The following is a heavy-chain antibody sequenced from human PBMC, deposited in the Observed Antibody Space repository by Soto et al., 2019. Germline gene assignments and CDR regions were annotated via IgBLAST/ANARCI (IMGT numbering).Heavy chain of an antibody. CDR1: GFTFSSYA. D-gene: IGHD2-21*02. V-gene: IGHV3-30-3*01. CDR2: ISYDGSNK. Sequence: QVQLVESGGGVVQTGRSLRLSCAASGFTFSSYAMHWVRQAPGKGLEWVAVISYDGSNKYYVDSVKGRFTISRDNSKNTRYMQMNSLRAEDTAVYYCARDRPPPDVVVTASNPAEYFQHWGQGTLVTVSS. CDR3: ARDRPPPDVVVTASNPAEYFQH. J-gene: IGHJ1*01.